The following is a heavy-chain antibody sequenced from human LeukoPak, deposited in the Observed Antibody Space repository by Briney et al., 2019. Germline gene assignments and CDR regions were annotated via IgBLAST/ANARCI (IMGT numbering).Heavy chain of an antibody. J-gene: IGHJ4*02. CDR3: VTSRVVVPAAIPF. CDR2: ISSSSSYI. V-gene: IGHV3-21*01. CDR1: GFTFSSYS. D-gene: IGHD2-2*01. Sequence: GGSLRLSCAASGFTFSSYSMNWVRQAPGKGLEWVSSISSSSSYIYYAGSVKGRFTISRDNAKNSLYLQMNSLRAEDTAVYYCVTSRVVVPAAIPFWGQGTLVTVSS.